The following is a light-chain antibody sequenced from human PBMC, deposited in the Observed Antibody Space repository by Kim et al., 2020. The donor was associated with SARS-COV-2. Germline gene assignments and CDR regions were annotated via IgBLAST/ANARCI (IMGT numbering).Light chain of an antibody. J-gene: IGLJ3*02. CDR1: ALPKQY. CDR3: QSADSSGTYSWV. Sequence: SYELTQPPSVSVSPGQTARITCSGDALPKQYAYWYQQKPGQAPVLVIYKDSERPSGIPERFSGSSSGTTVTLTISGVQAEDEADYYCQSADSSGTYSWVLGGGTQLTVL. CDR2: KDS. V-gene: IGLV3-25*03.